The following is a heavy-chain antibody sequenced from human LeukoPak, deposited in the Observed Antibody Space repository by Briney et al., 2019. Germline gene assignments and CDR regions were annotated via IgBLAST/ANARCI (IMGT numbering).Heavy chain of an antibody. V-gene: IGHV3-23*01. CDR2: ISGSGGST. Sequence: GGSLRLSCAAPGFTFSSYAMSWVRQAPGKGLEWVSAISGSGGSTYYADSVKGRFTISRDNSKNTLYLQMNSLRAEDTAVYYCAKDQGTAMIVVLNDAFDIWGQGTMVTDSS. CDR1: GFTFSSYA. J-gene: IGHJ3*02. CDR3: AKDQGTAMIVVLNDAFDI. D-gene: IGHD3-22*01.